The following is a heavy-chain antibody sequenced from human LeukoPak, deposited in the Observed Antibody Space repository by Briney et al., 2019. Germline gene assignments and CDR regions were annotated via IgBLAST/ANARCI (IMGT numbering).Heavy chain of an antibody. J-gene: IGHJ4*02. V-gene: IGHV3-23*01. CDR1: GFTFSSYA. Sequence: GGSLRLSCAASGFTFSSYAMSWVRQTPGKGLEWVAATSSSDAGTYHADSVRGRFTISRDNSENTLYLQMNSLRAEDAAVYFCAKAPVTSCRGAYCYPLDSWGQGTLVTVSS. D-gene: IGHD2-21*01. CDR2: TSSSDAGT. CDR3: AKAPVTSCRGAYCYPLDS.